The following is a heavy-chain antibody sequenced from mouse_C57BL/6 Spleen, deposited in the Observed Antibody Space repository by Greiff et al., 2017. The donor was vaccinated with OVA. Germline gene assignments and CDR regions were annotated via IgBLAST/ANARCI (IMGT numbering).Heavy chain of an antibody. CDR3: ARIEGTTVLRYCDV. J-gene: IGHJ1*03. D-gene: IGHD2-14*01. V-gene: IGHV8-8*01. CDR1: GFSLSTFGMG. CDR2: IWWDDDK. Sequence: QVTLKESGPGILQPSQPLSLTCSFSGFSLSTFGMGVGWIRQPSGKGLAWLAHIWWDDDKYYNPALKSRITISKDTSKNQVFLQIANGDTADTSTYYGARIEGTTVLRYCDVWGTGTTVTVSS.